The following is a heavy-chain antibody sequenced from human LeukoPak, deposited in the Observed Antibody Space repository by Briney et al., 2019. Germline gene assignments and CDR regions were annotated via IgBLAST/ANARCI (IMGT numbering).Heavy chain of an antibody. Sequence: GGSLRLPCAASGFTFRDYAMYWVRQAPGKGLEYVSVISTDGSRIYCADSVKGRFTISRDNSKNTLYLQMGSLRAEDMAVYYCTRGVAISTSGWYDTFDYWGQGALVTVSS. D-gene: IGHD6-19*01. CDR2: ISTDGSRI. V-gene: IGHV3-64*02. J-gene: IGHJ4*02. CDR3: TRGVAISTSGWYDTFDY. CDR1: GFTFRDYA.